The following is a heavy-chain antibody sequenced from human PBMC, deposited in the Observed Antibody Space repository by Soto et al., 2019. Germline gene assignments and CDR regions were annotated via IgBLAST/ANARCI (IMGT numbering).Heavy chain of an antibody. CDR3: ARDTGYLGYDFWSGYFNWFDP. CDR2: INTNTGNP. D-gene: IGHD3-3*01. J-gene: IGHJ5*02. Sequence: ASVKVSCKASGYTFTSYAINWVRQAPGQGLEWMGWINTNTGNPTYAQGFTGRFVFSLDTSVSTAYLQICSLKAEDTAVYYCARDTGYLGYDFWSGYFNWFDPWGQGTLVTVSS. CDR1: GYTFTSYA. V-gene: IGHV7-4-1*01.